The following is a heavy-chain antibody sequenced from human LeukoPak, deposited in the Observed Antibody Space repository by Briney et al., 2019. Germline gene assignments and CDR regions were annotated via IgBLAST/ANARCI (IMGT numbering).Heavy chain of an antibody. J-gene: IGHJ4*02. CDR2: INHSGGST. CDR1: GYTFTSYY. D-gene: IGHD6-19*01. V-gene: IGHV1-46*01. CDR3: ARDNNSGYSSGWTFDY. Sequence: ASVKVSCKASGYTFTSYYMHWVRQAPGQGLEWMGLINHSGGSTSYAQKFHGRVTMTRDMSTSTVYMELSSLSSEDTAVYYCARDNNSGYSSGWTFDYWGQGTLVTVSS.